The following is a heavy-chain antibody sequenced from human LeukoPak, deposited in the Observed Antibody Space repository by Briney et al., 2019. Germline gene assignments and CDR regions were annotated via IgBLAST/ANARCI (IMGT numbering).Heavy chain of an antibody. CDR3: ARERQLERLAFGKEGSAFDY. V-gene: IGHV3-21*01. CDR1: GFTFSTFA. J-gene: IGHJ4*02. D-gene: IGHD1-1*01. CDR2: ISSSSSSYI. Sequence: GGSLRLSCAASGFTFSTFAMHWVRQAPGKGLEWVSSISSSSSSYIYYAASVKGRFTISRDNAKNSLYLQMNRLRAEDTAVYYCARERQLERLAFGKEGSAFDYWGQGTLVTVSS.